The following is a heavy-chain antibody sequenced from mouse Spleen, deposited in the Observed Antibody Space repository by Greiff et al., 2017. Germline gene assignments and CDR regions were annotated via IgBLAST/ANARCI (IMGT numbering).Heavy chain of an antibody. Sequence: EVMLVESGGGLVKPGGSLKLSCAASGFTFSDYGMHWVRQAPEKGLEWVAYISSGSSTIYYADTVKGRFTISRDNAKNTLFLQMTSLRSEDTAMYYCARKEDFGVFAYWGQGTLVTVSA. CDR3: ARKEDFGVFAY. J-gene: IGHJ3*01. V-gene: IGHV5-17*01. CDR2: ISSGSSTI. CDR1: GFTFSDYG.